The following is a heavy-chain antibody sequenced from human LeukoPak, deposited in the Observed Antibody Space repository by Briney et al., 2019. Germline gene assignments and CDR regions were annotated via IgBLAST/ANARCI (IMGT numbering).Heavy chain of an antibody. CDR1: GFTFSSYN. V-gene: IGHV3-21*01. J-gene: IGHJ4*02. Sequence: GGSLRLSCAASGFTFSSYNMNWVRQAPGKGLEWVSSISSTSSYINYADSVKGRFTISRDKAKNSLYLQMDSLRAEDTAVYYCARVTLTGYYAFDYWGQGTLVTVSP. CDR2: ISSTSSYI. CDR3: ARVTLTGYYAFDY. D-gene: IGHD3-9*01.